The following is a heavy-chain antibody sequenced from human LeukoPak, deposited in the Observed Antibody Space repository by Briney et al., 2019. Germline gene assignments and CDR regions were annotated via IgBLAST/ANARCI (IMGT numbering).Heavy chain of an antibody. CDR1: GFTVSSNY. V-gene: IGHV3-66*01. D-gene: IGHD3-3*01. J-gene: IGHJ4*02. CDR2: IYSGGST. CDR3: ARDPQYYDFWSGPTFDY. Sequence: PGRSLRLSCAASGFTVSSNYVSWVRQAPGKGLEWVSVIYSGGSTYYADSVKGRFTISRDNAKNSLYLQMNSLRAEDTAVYYCARDPQYYDFWSGPTFDYWGQGTLVTVSS.